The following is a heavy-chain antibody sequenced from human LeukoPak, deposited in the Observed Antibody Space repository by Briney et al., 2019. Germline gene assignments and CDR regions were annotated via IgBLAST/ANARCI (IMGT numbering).Heavy chain of an antibody. D-gene: IGHD4-23*01. J-gene: IGHJ3*02. CDR2: IYHSGST. V-gene: IGHV4-4*02. CDR1: GASFSNDY. CDR3: ARDLEGYGGSLDAFDI. Sequence: SETLSLTCTVSGASFSNDYWSWVRQPPGKGLEWIGEIYHSGSTNYNPSLKSRVTISVDKSKNQFSLKLSSVTAADTAVYYCARDLEGYGGSLDAFDIWGQGTMVTVSS.